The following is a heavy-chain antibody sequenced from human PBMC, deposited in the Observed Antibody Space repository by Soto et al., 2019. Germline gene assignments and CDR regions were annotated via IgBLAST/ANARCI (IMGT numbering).Heavy chain of an antibody. J-gene: IGHJ6*02. Sequence: SETLSLTCTVSGGSVTNSSYYWGWIRQSPGKGLEWIGSVYYRGRSYSKSSVKSRVTISVDTSKNQFSLNLGSVTAADTAVYYCTRRRFGVRGVTTMDVWGPGTTVTVSS. CDR1: GGSVTNSSYY. D-gene: IGHD3-10*01. V-gene: IGHV4-39*01. CDR3: TRRRFGVRGVTTMDV. CDR2: VYYRGRS.